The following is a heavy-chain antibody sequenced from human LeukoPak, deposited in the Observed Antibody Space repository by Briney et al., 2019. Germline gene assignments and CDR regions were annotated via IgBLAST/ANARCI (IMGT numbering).Heavy chain of an antibody. CDR3: AKEGEYGDHYAYYFDY. Sequence: GGSLRLSCAASGFTFSSYGMPWVRQAPGKGLEWVAVISYDGSNKYYADSVKGRFTISRDNSKNTLYLQMNSLRAEDTAVYYCAKEGEYGDHYAYYFDYWGQGTLVTVSS. D-gene: IGHD4-17*01. CDR2: ISYDGSNK. J-gene: IGHJ4*02. CDR1: GFTFSSYG. V-gene: IGHV3-30*18.